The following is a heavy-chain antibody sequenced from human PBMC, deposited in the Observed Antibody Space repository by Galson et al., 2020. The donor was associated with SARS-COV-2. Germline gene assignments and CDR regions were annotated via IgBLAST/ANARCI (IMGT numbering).Heavy chain of an antibody. CDR1: GGSISSYY. Sequence: ETSETLSLTCTVSGGSISSYYWSWIRQPPGKGLEWIGYIYYSGSTNYNPSLKSRVTISVDTSKNQFSLKLSSVTAADTAVYYCARQIVSGSYYNYPFDYWGQGTLVTVSS. V-gene: IGHV4-59*08. D-gene: IGHD3-10*01. CDR3: ARQIVSGSYYNYPFDY. J-gene: IGHJ4*02. CDR2: IYYSGST.